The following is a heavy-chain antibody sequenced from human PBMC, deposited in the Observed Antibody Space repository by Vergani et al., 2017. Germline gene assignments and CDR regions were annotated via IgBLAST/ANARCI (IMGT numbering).Heavy chain of an antibody. V-gene: IGHV3-7*03. J-gene: IGHJ6*02. D-gene: IGHD6-6*01. CDR3: ARDKYSSSSWYYYYGMDV. Sequence: EVQLVESGGGLVQPGGSLRLSCAASGFTFSSYWMSWVRQAPGKGLEWVANIKQDGSEKYYVDSVKGRFTISRDNAKNSLYLQMNSLRAEDTAVYYCARDKYSSSSWYYYYGMDVWGQGTTVTVSS. CDR1: GFTFSSYW. CDR2: IKQDGSEK.